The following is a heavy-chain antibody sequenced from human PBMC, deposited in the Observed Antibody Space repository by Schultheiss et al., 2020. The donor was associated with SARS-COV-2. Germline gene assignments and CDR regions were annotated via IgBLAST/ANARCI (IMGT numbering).Heavy chain of an antibody. J-gene: IGHJ6*02. V-gene: IGHV3-23*01. Sequence: GGSLRLSCAASGFTFSSYAMSWVRQAPGKGLEWVSAISGSGGSTYYADSVKGRFTISRDNSKNTLYLQMNSLRAEDTAVYYCARDPSVPGIAYYYYGMDVWGQGTTVTVSS. CDR2: ISGSGGST. CDR1: GFTFSSYA. D-gene: IGHD1-1*01. CDR3: ARDPSVPGIAYYYYGMDV.